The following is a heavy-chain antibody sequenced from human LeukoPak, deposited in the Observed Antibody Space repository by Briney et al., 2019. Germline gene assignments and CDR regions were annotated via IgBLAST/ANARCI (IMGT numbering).Heavy chain of an antibody. V-gene: IGHV3-33*01. Sequence: GGSLRLSCAASGFTFSSYGMHWVRQAPGKGLEWVAVIRYDGSSQYYADSVKGRFSISRDNSKNMVYLQMNSLRPEDTAVYYCARDGKGFGELVYGGQGTLVTVSS. CDR2: IRYDGSSQ. CDR1: GFTFSSYG. J-gene: IGHJ4*02. D-gene: IGHD3-10*01. CDR3: ARDGKGFGELVY.